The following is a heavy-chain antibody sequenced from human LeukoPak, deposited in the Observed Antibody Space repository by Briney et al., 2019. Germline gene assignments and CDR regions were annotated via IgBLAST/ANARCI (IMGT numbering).Heavy chain of an antibody. CDR3: TTDAYDSSGYYGDY. Sequence: GGSLRLSCAASGFTFSNAWMSWVRQAPGKGLEWVGRIKSKTDGGTTDYAAPVKGRFTISRDDSKNTLYLQMNSLKTEDTAVYCCTTDAYDSSGYYGDYWGQGTLVTVSS. CDR1: GFTFSNAW. D-gene: IGHD3-22*01. V-gene: IGHV3-15*01. CDR2: IKSKTDGGTT. J-gene: IGHJ4*02.